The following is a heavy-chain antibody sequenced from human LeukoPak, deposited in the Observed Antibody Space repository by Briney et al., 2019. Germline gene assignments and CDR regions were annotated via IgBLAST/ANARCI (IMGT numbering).Heavy chain of an antibody. Sequence: GGSLRLSCAASGFTVSTIYMSWVRQAPGKGLEWVSVVYSGGSTYYADSVKGRFTISRDNSKNTLYLQMSSLRAEDTAVYYCARHFGVISKGVYYYYYGLDVWGQGTTDTVSS. CDR1: GFTVSTIY. CDR2: VYSGGST. CDR3: ARHFGVISKGVYYYYYGLDV. J-gene: IGHJ6*02. V-gene: IGHV3-66*04. D-gene: IGHD3-3*01.